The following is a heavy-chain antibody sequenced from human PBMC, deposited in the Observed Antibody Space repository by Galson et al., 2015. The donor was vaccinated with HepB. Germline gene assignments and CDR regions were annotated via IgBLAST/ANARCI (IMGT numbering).Heavy chain of an antibody. CDR1: GYTFTSYA. V-gene: IGHV7-4-1*02. Sequence: SVKVSCKASGYTFTSYAMNWVRQAPGQGLEWMGWINTNTGNPTYAQGFTGRFVFSLDTSVSTAYLQISSLKAEDTAVYYCARLLYSYGSGEVPNYFDYWGQGTLVTVSS. D-gene: IGHD5-18*01. CDR3: ARLLYSYGSGEVPNYFDY. J-gene: IGHJ4*02. CDR2: INTNTGNP.